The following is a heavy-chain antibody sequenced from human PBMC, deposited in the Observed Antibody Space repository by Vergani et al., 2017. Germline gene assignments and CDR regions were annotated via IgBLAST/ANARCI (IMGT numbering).Heavy chain of an antibody. J-gene: IGHJ4*02. D-gene: IGHD2-15*01. CDR1: GDSVISTYYH. V-gene: IGHV4-39*01. CDR2: MDYSWST. CDR3: ASKRGACRAAYCHSYDF. Sequence: QVQLQESGPGLVKPSETLSLTCTVSGDSVISTYYHWGWIRQPPGQGVEWIGSMDYSWSTSYNPSLESRISISFETPKNQFSLRLTSVTAADTAVYYCASKRGACRAAYCHSYDFWGPGTLVGVSS.